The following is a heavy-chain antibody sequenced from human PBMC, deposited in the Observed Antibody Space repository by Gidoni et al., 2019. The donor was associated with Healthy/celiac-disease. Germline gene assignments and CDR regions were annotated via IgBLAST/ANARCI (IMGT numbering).Heavy chain of an antibody. J-gene: IGHJ6*03. CDR3: AKDELEAVAGTEGYYYYYMDV. Sequence: QVQLVESGGGVVQPGGSLRLSCAASGLTFSSYGLHWVRQAPGKGLEWVAFIRYDGSNKYYADSVKGRFTISRDNSKNTLYLQMNSLRAEDTAVYYCAKDELEAVAGTEGYYYYYMDVWGKGTTVTVSS. D-gene: IGHD6-19*01. V-gene: IGHV3-30*02. CDR2: IRYDGSNK. CDR1: GLTFSSYG.